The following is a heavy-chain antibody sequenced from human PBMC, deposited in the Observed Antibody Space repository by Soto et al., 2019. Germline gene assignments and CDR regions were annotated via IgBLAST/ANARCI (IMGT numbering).Heavy chain of an antibody. CDR1: GFRLSDSA. Sequence: EVQLLESGGGLVQPGGSLRLSCAASGFRLSDSAVSWVRQAPGKGLEWVSSLTVTGDSAFYSDSVKGRFTISRDISKSTLYLQMNSLRAEDTAVYYCAKNGCSYPACYPYYYYVDVWGRGTTVPVSS. CDR3: AKNGCSYPACYPYYYYVDV. CDR2: LTVTGDSA. D-gene: IGHD2-15*01. J-gene: IGHJ6*03. V-gene: IGHV3-23*01.